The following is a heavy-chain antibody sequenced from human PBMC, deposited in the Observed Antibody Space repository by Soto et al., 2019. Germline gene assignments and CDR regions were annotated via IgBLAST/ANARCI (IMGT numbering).Heavy chain of an antibody. CDR2: IYYSGST. D-gene: IGHD3-10*01. Sequence: SETLSLTCTVSGGSVSSGNYYWSWIRQPPGKGLEWIGYIYYSGSTNYNPSLKSRVTISVGTSKNQFSLKLSSVTAADTAVYYCARLSGSYYRANYFDYWGQGTLVTVSS. J-gene: IGHJ4*02. V-gene: IGHV4-61*01. CDR1: GGSVSSGNYY. CDR3: ARLSGSYYRANYFDY.